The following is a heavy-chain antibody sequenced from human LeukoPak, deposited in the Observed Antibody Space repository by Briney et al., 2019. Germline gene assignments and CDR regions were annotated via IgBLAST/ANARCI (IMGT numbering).Heavy chain of an antibody. D-gene: IGHD3-22*01. V-gene: IGHV3-23*01. CDR1: GFTFGSHA. CDR2: IFGSGGSP. J-gene: IGHJ4*02. Sequence: QTGGSLRPSCEASGFTFGSHAMYWVRQAPGKGLEWVAGIFGSGGSPHYADSVKGRFTISRDNSKNTLYLQMNSLRAEDTAVYFCAKRGVVIRVILVGFHKEAYYFDSWGQGALVTVSS. CDR3: AKRGVVIRVILVGFHKEAYYFDS.